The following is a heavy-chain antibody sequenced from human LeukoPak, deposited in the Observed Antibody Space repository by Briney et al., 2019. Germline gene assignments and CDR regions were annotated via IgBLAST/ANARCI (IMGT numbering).Heavy chain of an antibody. J-gene: IGHJ4*02. CDR1: GFTFSNAW. CDR2: IKSKTAGGTT. D-gene: IGHD3-3*01. Sequence: GGSLRLSCAVSGFTFSNAWMSWVRQAPGKGLEWVGRIKSKTAGGTTDYAAPVKGRFTISRDDSKNTLYLQMNSLQTEDTAVYYCTTDRVDFWSGYYPFDYWGQGTLVTVSS. V-gene: IGHV3-15*01. CDR3: TTDRVDFWSGYYPFDY.